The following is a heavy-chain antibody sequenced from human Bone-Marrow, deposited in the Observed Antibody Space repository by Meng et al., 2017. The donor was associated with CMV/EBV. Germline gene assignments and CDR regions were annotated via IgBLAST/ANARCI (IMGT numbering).Heavy chain of an antibody. CDR1: GYTFISYG. Sequence: ASVKVSCKASGYTFISYGISWVRQAPGQGLEWMGWINPSSGGTNYAQKFQGRVTMTRDTSISTAYMELSRLRSDDTVVYYCARFFQGYFDYWGQGTLVTVSS. V-gene: IGHV1-2*02. CDR3: ARFFQGYFDY. CDR2: INPSSGGT. J-gene: IGHJ4*02. D-gene: IGHD3-3*01.